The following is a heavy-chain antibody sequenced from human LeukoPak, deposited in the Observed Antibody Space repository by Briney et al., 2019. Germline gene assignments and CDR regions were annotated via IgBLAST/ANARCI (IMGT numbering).Heavy chain of an antibody. V-gene: IGHV3-7*01. CDR3: ARVILLVLGASDHFDY. D-gene: IGHD2-8*01. CDR2: IKQDGSEK. J-gene: IGHJ4*02. CDR1: GFTFSSYW. Sequence: GGSLRLSCAASGFTFSSYWMTWVRRAPGKGLEWVANIKQDGSEKHYVDSVKGRFTISRDNAKKSLFLQMNSLRAEDTAVYYCARVILLVLGASDHFDYWGQGTLVTVSS.